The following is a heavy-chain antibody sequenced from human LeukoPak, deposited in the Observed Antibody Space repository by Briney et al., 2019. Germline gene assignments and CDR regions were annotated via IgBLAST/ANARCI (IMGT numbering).Heavy chain of an antibody. V-gene: IGHV4-59*12. Sequence: SETLSLTCTVSGGSISSYYWSWIRQPPGKGLEWIGYIYYSGSTNYNPSLKSRVTMSVDTSKNQFSLKLSSVTAADTAVYYCARGKYSYVPFDYWGQGTLVTVSS. CDR2: IYYSGST. D-gene: IGHD5-18*01. J-gene: IGHJ4*02. CDR1: GGSISSYY. CDR3: ARGKYSYVPFDY.